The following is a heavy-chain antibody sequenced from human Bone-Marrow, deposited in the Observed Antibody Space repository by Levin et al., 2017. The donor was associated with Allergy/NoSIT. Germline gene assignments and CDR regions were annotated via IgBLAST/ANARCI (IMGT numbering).Heavy chain of an antibody. Sequence: KISCKASGGTFSTYSLTWVRQAPGQGLQWMGGFIPIFGTTIYAEKFKDRVTISADQSTGTAYLDLISLRSEDTAIYYCAAWRIVGTDTVTDHWGQGTLVTVSS. CDR3: AAWRIVGTDTVTDH. D-gene: IGHD5-18*01. J-gene: IGHJ4*02. V-gene: IGHV1-69*01. CDR2: FIPIFGTT. CDR1: GGTFSTYS.